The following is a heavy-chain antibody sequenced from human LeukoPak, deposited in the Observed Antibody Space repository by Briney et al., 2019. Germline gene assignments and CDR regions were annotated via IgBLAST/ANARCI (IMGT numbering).Heavy chain of an antibody. D-gene: IGHD2-15*01. CDR3: ASRLCSGGSCFPHYFDY. CDR2: IYYSGST. Sequence: SETLSLTCPVSGGSFSSSSYYWGWIRQPPGKGLEWIGTIYYSGSTYYNPSLKSRVTISVDTSKNQFSLKLTSVTAADTAVYYCASRLCSGGSCFPHYFDYWGQGTLVTVSS. CDR1: GGSFSSSSYY. J-gene: IGHJ4*02. V-gene: IGHV4-39*01.